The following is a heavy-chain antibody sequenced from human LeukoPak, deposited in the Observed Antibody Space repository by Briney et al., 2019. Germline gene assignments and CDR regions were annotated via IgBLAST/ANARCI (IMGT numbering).Heavy chain of an antibody. CDR3: AKVSGSSGSCFDY. D-gene: IGHD3-22*01. CDR1: GLTFSKYA. V-gene: IGHV3-23*01. CDR2: ISGSGGST. Sequence: GSLRLSCTVSGLTFSKYAMSWVRQAPGKGLEWVSAISGSGGSTYYADSVKGRFTISRDNSKNTLYLQMNSLRAEDTAVYYCAKVSGSSGSCFDYWGQGTLVTVSS. J-gene: IGHJ4*02.